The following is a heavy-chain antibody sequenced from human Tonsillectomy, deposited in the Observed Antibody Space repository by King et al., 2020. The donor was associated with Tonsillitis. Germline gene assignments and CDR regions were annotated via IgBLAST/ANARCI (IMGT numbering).Heavy chain of an antibody. V-gene: IGHV3-74*01. D-gene: IGHD3-3*01. CDR2: INSDGSST. CDR1: GFTFSSYW. J-gene: IGHJ4*02. Sequence: VQLVESGGGLVQPGGSLRLSCAASGFTFSSYWMHWVRQAPGKGLVWVSRINSDGSSTSYADSVKGRFTISRDNAKNTLYLQMNSLRAEDTAVYYCARGYYDFWSGSPYFDYWGQGTLVTVSS. CDR3: ARGYYDFWSGSPYFDY.